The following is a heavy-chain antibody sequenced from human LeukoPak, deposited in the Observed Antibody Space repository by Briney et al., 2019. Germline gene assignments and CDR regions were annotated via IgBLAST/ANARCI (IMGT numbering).Heavy chain of an antibody. D-gene: IGHD2-15*01. Sequence: GRSLRLSCAASGFTFSSYAMHWVRQAPGKGLEWVAVISYDGSNKYYADAVKGRFTNSRDNSKNTLYLQMNSLRAVDTAVYYCAKDQSEDSSHWFDPWGQGTLVTVSS. V-gene: IGHV3-30-3*01. J-gene: IGHJ5*02. CDR2: ISYDGSNK. CDR1: GFTFSSYA. CDR3: AKDQSEDSSHWFDP.